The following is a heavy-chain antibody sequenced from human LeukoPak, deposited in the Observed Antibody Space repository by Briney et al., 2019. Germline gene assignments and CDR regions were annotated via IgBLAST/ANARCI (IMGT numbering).Heavy chain of an antibody. Sequence: SETLSLTCTVSGGSISSYYWSWIRQPPGKGLEWIGYIYYSGSTNYNPSLKSRVTISVDTSKNQFSLKLSSVTAADTAVYYCARDRGSGSYYSWGYFDYWGQGTLSPSPQ. CDR3: ARDRGSGSYYSWGYFDY. CDR1: GGSISSYY. D-gene: IGHD3-10*01. J-gene: IGHJ4*02. V-gene: IGHV4-59*01. CDR2: IYYSGST.